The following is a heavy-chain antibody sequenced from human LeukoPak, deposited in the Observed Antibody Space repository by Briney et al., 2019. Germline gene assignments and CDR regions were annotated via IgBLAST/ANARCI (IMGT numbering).Heavy chain of an antibody. CDR2: IKQDGSEK. CDR3: ARVRVDSSGYSYYFDY. J-gene: IGHJ4*02. CDR1: GYTFSSYW. Sequence: PGGSLRLSCAASGYTFSSYWMSWVRQAPGKGLEWVANIKQDGSEKYYVDSVKGRFTISRDNAKNSLYLQMNSLRAEDTAVYYCARVRVDSSGYSYYFDYWGRGTLVTVSS. V-gene: IGHV3-7*01. D-gene: IGHD3-22*01.